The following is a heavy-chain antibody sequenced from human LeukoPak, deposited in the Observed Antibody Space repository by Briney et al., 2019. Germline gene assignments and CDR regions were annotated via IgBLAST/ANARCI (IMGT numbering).Heavy chain of an antibody. CDR3: ARNLKNDCWSGVGY. J-gene: IGHJ4*02. V-gene: IGHV1-18*01. Sequence: GGAVKVSCKASGYTFTSYGISWVRPAPGQGHEGVGWMSAYNGNTNYAQKLQGRVTMTPDTSTSTAYMELRSLRSDDTAVYYSARNLKNDCWSGVGYGGQGTLVTLSS. D-gene: IGHD3-3*01. CDR1: GYTFTSYG. CDR2: MSAYNGNT.